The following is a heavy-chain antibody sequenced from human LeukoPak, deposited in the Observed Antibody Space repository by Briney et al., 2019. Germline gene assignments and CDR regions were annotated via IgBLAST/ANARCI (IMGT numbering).Heavy chain of an antibody. CDR3: ARGGAMVRGVSPLDY. J-gene: IGHJ4*02. D-gene: IGHD3-10*01. Sequence: PGGSLRLSCAASGFTFSSYIMNWVRQAPGKGLEWVSSISSSGSYIYYADSVKGRFTISRDNAKNSLYLRMNSLRAEDTAVYYCARGGAMVRGVSPLDYWGQGTLVTVSS. V-gene: IGHV3-21*01. CDR1: GFTFSSYI. CDR2: ISSSGSYI.